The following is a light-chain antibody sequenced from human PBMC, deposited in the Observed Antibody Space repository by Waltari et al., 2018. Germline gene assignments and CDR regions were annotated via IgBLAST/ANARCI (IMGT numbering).Light chain of an antibody. CDR2: GAS. CDR1: HSISNN. V-gene: IGKV3-15*01. J-gene: IGKJ3*01. Sequence: IVLTQSPATLSVSPGERATLSCRASHSISNNLAWYQQKHGQAPRPLISGASARATGIPARFSGSGSGTEFTLTISSLQSEDFAIYYCQQYNNWPPVFTFGPGTKVDF. CDR3: QQYNNWPPVFT.